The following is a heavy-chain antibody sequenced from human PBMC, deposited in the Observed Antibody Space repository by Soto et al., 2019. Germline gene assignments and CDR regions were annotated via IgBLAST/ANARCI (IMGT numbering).Heavy chain of an antibody. Sequence: EVQLVESGGGLVKPGGSLRLSCAASGFTFSSYSMNWVRQAPGKGLEWVSSISSSSSYIYYADSVKGRFTISRDNAKNSLYPQMNSLRAEDTAVYYCARDGRYSYGHEYWGQGTLVTVSS. V-gene: IGHV3-21*01. CDR2: ISSSSSYI. D-gene: IGHD5-18*01. CDR3: ARDGRYSYGHEY. J-gene: IGHJ4*02. CDR1: GFTFSSYS.